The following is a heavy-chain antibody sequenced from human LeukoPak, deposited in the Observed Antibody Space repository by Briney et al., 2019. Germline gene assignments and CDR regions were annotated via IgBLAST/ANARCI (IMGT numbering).Heavy chain of an antibody. CDR1: GYTFTSYY. CDR2: INPSGGST. CDR3: AKGGLVHPLHI. J-gene: IGHJ3*02. V-gene: IGHV1-46*01. D-gene: IGHD3/OR15-3a*01. Sequence: ASVKVSCKASGYTFTSYYMHWVRQAPGQGLEWMGIINPSGGSTSYAQKFQGRVTMTRDMPTSTVYMELSSLRAEDTAVYYCAKGGLVHPLHIWGQGTMVTVSS.